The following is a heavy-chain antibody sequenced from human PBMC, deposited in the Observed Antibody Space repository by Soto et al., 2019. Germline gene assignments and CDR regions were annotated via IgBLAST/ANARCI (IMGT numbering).Heavy chain of an antibody. CDR1: GYNFTSYG. Sequence: QVQLVQSGAEVKKPGASVKVSCKASGYNFTSYGISWVRQAPGQGLEWMGWISAYNGNTNYAQKLQGRVTMTTDTSTSTAYMELRSLRSDDTALYYCARQGWDYGDLQAHETYYYYMDVWGKGTTVTSSS. D-gene: IGHD4-17*01. CDR3: ARQGWDYGDLQAHETYYYYMDV. V-gene: IGHV1-18*01. J-gene: IGHJ6*03. CDR2: ISAYNGNT.